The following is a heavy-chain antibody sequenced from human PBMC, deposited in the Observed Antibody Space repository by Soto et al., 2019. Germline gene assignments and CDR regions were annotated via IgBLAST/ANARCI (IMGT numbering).Heavy chain of an antibody. J-gene: IGHJ6*02. CDR3: ARGLYSSSSSGMGV. D-gene: IGHD6-6*01. Sequence: SETLSLTCTVSGGSISSGGYYWSWIRQHPGKGLEWIGYIYYSGSTYYNPSLKSRVTISVDTSKNQFSLKLSSVTAADTAVYYCARGLYSSSSSGMGVWGQGTTVTVSS. CDR1: GGSISSGGYY. CDR2: IYYSGST. V-gene: IGHV4-31*03.